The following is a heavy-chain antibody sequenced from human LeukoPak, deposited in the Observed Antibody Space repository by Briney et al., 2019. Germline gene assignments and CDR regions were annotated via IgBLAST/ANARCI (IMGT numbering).Heavy chain of an antibody. D-gene: IGHD1-26*01. CDR2: INPNSGGT. J-gene: IGHJ6*03. V-gene: IGHV1-2*02. Sequence: LRASVKVSCKASGYTFTGYYMHWVRQAPGQGLEWMGWINPNSGGTNYAQKFQGRVTMTRDTSISTAYMELSSLRSEDTAVYYCATEIVGDAPGVYYMDVWGKGTTVTVSS. CDR3: ATEIVGDAPGVYYMDV. CDR1: GYTFTGYY.